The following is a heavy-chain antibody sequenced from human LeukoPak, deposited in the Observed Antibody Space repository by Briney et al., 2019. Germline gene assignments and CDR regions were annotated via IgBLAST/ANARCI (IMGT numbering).Heavy chain of an antibody. D-gene: IGHD5-18*01. Sequence: PGGSLRLSCAASGFTVSSNYMSWVRQAPGKGLEWVSVIYSGGSTYYTDSVKGRFTLSRDNSKNTLYLQMNSLRAEDTAVYYCARTGVVQLWLYFDYWGQGTLVTVSS. CDR2: IYSGGST. V-gene: IGHV3-53*01. CDR3: ARTGVVQLWLYFDY. CDR1: GFTVSSNY. J-gene: IGHJ4*02.